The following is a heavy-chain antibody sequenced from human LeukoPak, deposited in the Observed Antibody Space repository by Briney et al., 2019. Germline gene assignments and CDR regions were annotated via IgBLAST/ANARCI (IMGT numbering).Heavy chain of an antibody. V-gene: IGHV1-2*02. CDR3: ARDRRYYYDSSGYYVSAFDI. Sequence: ASVKVFCKASGYTFTGYYMHWVRQAPGQGLEWMGWINPNSGGTNYAQKFQGRVTMTRDTSISTAYMELSRLRSDDTAVYYCARDRRYYYDSSGYYVSAFDIWGQGTMVTVSS. CDR1: GYTFTGYY. CDR2: INPNSGGT. J-gene: IGHJ3*02. D-gene: IGHD3-22*01.